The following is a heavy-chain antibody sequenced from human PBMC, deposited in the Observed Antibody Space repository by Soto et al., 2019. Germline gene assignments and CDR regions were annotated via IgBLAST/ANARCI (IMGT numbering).Heavy chain of an antibody. Sequence: PSETLSLTCAVYGGSFSGYYWSWIRQSPGEGLEWIGEINHSGSTEYSPSLKSRVTISVDTSKNQFSLKVGSLTAADTAVYYCARRQDNGAAGWFDSWGQGTRVTVSS. CDR1: GGSFSGYY. J-gene: IGHJ5*01. CDR2: INHSGST. CDR3: ARRQDNGAAGWFDS. V-gene: IGHV4-34*01. D-gene: IGHD2-8*01.